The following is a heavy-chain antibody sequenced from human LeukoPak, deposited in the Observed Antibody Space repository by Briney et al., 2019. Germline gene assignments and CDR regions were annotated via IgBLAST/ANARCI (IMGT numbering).Heavy chain of an antibody. CDR2: ISAYNGNT. CDR3: ARDRRIAVAGTIMSY. D-gene: IGHD6-19*01. J-gene: IGHJ4*02. Sequence: ASVKVSCKASGYTFTSYGISWVRQAPGQGLEWMGWISAYNGNTNYAQKLQGRVTMTTDTSTSTAYMELRSLRSDDTAMYYCARDRRIAVAGTIMSYWGQGTLVTVSS. V-gene: IGHV1-18*01. CDR1: GYTFTSYG.